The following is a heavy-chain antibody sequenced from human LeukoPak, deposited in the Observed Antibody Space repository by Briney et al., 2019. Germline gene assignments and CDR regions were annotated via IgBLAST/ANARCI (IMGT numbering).Heavy chain of an antibody. V-gene: IGHV3-21*01. Sequence: GGSLRLSCAASGFTFSSYAMSWVRQAPGKGLEWVSSISSSSSYIYYADSVKGRFTISRDNAKNSLYLQMNSLRAEDTAVYYCARENILYDSSGYYSKFDYWGQGTLVTVSS. CDR1: GFTFSSYA. J-gene: IGHJ4*02. D-gene: IGHD3-22*01. CDR3: ARENILYDSSGYYSKFDY. CDR2: ISSSSSYI.